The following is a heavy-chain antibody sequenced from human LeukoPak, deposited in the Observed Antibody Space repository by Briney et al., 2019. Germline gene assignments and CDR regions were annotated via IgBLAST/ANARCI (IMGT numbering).Heavy chain of an antibody. J-gene: IGHJ4*02. V-gene: IGHV4-39*01. CDR3: ARRNSGWYEHIDY. CDR1: GGSISSSSYY. Sequence: SETLSLTCTVSGGSISSSSYYWGWIRQPPGKGLGWIGTIYYSGSTYYNPSLKSRVTISVDTSKNQFSLKLSSVTAADTAVYYCARRNSGWYEHIDYWGQGTLVTVSS. D-gene: IGHD6-19*01. CDR2: IYYSGST.